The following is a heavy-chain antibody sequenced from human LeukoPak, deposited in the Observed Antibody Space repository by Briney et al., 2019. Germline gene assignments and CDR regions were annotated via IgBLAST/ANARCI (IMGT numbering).Heavy chain of an antibody. V-gene: IGHV3-30*18. CDR1: GFNFSTYG. CDR3: AKDHVSSSSWFPDY. CDR2: ISYDGINQ. Sequence: PGRFLRLSCAASGFNFSTYGMHWVRQAPGKGLEWVAVISYDGINQYYADSVKGRFTISRDNSKNMLYLQMSSLRAEDTAVYYCAKDHVSSSSWFPDYWGQGTLVTVSS. J-gene: IGHJ4*02. D-gene: IGHD6-13*01.